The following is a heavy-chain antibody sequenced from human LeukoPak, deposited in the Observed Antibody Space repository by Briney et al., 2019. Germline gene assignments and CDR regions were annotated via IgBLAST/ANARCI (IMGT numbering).Heavy chain of an antibody. CDR3: AKAYSSSWYGAFDI. CDR2: IRYDGGNK. V-gene: IGHV3-30*02. Sequence: GGSLRLSCAASGFTFSSYGMHWVRQAPGKGLEWVAFIRYDGGNKYYADSVKGRFTISRDNSKNTLYLQMNSLRAEDTAVYYCAKAYSSSWYGAFDIWGQGTMVTVSS. J-gene: IGHJ3*02. D-gene: IGHD6-13*01. CDR1: GFTFSSYG.